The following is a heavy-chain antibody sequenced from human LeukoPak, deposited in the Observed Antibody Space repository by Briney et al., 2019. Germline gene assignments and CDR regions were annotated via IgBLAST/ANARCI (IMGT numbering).Heavy chain of an antibody. D-gene: IGHD4-17*01. CDR1: GFTFSSYS. J-gene: IGHJ4*02. CDR3: ARDVGGDYALALDC. V-gene: IGHV3-30*04. CDR2: ILYDGSNN. Sequence: GGSLRLSCGASGFTFSSYSMHWVRQAPGKGLEWVAVILYDGSNNYYAGSVKGRFTISRDNSKNTLYLQMNSLRAEDTAVYYCARDVGGDYALALDCWGQGTLVTVSS.